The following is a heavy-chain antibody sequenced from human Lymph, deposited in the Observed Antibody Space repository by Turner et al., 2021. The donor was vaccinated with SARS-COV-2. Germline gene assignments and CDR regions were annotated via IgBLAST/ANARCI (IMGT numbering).Heavy chain of an antibody. CDR1: GFTFSSYA. CDR3: AKEGDTAMVNFDY. CDR2: ISGSGGSR. D-gene: IGHD5-18*01. Sequence: EVQLLESGGGLVQPGGSLRLACTASGFTFSSYAMCWVRQAPGKGLEWVSAISGSGGSRYYADSVKGRFTISRDNSKNTLYLQMNSLRAEDTAVYYCAKEGDTAMVNFDYWGQGTLVTVSS. J-gene: IGHJ4*02. V-gene: IGHV3-23*01.